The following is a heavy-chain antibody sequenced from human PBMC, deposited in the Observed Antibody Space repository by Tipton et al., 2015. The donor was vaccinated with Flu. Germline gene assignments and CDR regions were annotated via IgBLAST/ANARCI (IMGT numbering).Heavy chain of an antibody. CDR3: AREHGYHVF. CDR1: GASVRSSRYY. Sequence: GLVKPSETLSLICTVSGASVRSSRYYWAWIRQSPGKGLEWIGTIYYGGSTYYNPSLKSRVTISLDTSENQFSLKLTSVTAADTALYFCAREHGYHVFWGQGKFDAVSS. V-gene: IGHV4-39*07. J-gene: IGHJ4*02. D-gene: IGHD5-18*01. CDR2: IYYGGST.